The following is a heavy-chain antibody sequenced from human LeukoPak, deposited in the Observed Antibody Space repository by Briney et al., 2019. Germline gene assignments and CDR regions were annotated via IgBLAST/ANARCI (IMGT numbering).Heavy chain of an antibody. J-gene: IGHJ3*02. CDR2: INHSGST. D-gene: IGHD3-16*02. CDR1: GGSFSGYY. Sequence: SETLSLTCAVYGGSFSGYYWSWIRQPPGQPPGKGLEWIGEINHSGSTNYNPSLKSRVTISVDTSKNQFSLKLSSVTAADTAVYYCARGDYDYLWGSCRLDAFDIWGQGTMVTVSS. V-gene: IGHV4-34*01. CDR3: ARGDYDYLWGSCRLDAFDI.